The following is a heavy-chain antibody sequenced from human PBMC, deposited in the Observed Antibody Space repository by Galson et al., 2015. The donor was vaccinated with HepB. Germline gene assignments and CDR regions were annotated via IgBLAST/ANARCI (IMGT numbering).Heavy chain of an antibody. CDR2: IRSKAYGGTT. Sequence: SLRLSCAASGFTFGDYAMSWFRQAPGKGLEWVGFIRSKAYGGTTEYAASVKGRFTISRDDSKSIAYLQMNSLKTEDTAVYYCTRESFSSWYSPLIDYWGQGTLVTVSS. V-gene: IGHV3-49*03. D-gene: IGHD6-13*01. J-gene: IGHJ4*02. CDR3: TRESFSSWYSPLIDY. CDR1: GFTFGDYA.